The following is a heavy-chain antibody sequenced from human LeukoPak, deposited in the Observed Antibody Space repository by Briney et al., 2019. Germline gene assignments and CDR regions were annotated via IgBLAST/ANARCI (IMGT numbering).Heavy chain of an antibody. D-gene: IGHD5-12*01. J-gene: IGHJ5*02. Sequence: GGSLRLSCAASGFIFSQYSMNWVRQAPGKGLEWVSHIRSSSETYYADSVKGRFTISRDNARNSLYLQMNNLRGEDTAIYYCARDAGNSGYGCDLWGQGTLVTVSS. CDR2: IRSSSET. CDR1: GFIFSQYS. V-gene: IGHV3-48*01. CDR3: ARDAGNSGYGCDL.